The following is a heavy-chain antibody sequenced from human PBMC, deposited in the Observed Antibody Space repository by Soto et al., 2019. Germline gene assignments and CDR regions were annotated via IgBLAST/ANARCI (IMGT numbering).Heavy chain of an antibody. CDR2: ISPYDDDT. V-gene: IGHV1-18*01. Sequence: QAQLVQSGPEVKKPGASVKVSCKASGYTFSSYGISWVRQAPGQGLEWLGWISPYDDDTKYAQNLQGRVRMTTDTSTRTVYMDLRSLRSDDTARYYCARGGYYDSSGSRNYHYYGMDVWGQGTTVTVSS. J-gene: IGHJ6*02. CDR1: GYTFSSYG. D-gene: IGHD3-22*01. CDR3: ARGGYYDSSGSRNYHYYGMDV.